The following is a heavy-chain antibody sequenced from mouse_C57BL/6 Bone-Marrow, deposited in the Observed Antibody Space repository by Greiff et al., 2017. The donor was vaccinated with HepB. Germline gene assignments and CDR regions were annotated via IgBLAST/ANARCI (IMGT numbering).Heavy chain of an antibody. CDR2: IWSGGST. J-gene: IGHJ4*01. Sequence: VKLQESGPGLVQPSQSLSITCTVSGFSLTSYGVHWVRQSPGKGLEWLGVIWSGGSTDYNAAFISRLSISKDNSKSQVFFKMNSLQADDTAIYYCARARLLSGRAMDYWGQGTSVTVSS. CDR1: GFSLTSYG. CDR3: ARARLLSGRAMDY. V-gene: IGHV2-2*01. D-gene: IGHD3-1*01.